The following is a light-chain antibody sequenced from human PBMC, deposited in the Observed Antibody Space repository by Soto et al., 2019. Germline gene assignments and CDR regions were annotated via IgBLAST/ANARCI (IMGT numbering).Light chain of an antibody. V-gene: IGKV3-20*01. CDR1: QSVSSSY. CDR3: QQYGSSPWT. J-gene: IGKJ1*01. Sequence: IVLPQSPGTLSLSPGERAPLSCRASQSVSSSYLAWYQQKPGQAPRLLIYGASSRATGIPDRFSGSGSGTDFTLTISRLEPEDFAVYYCQQYGSSPWTFGQGTKV. CDR2: GAS.